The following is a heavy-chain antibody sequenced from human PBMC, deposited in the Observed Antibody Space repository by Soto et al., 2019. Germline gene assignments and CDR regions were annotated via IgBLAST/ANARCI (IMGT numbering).Heavy chain of an antibody. CDR3: AHPRGYGVFDAVDI. V-gene: IGHV3-23*01. J-gene: IGHJ3*02. D-gene: IGHD4-17*01. Sequence: GGSLRLSCAASGFMFSTNAMNWVRQAPGKGLEWVSAISSSGDSAYYAESVRGRFTISRDNSINTLYLQMRSLRPEDTAVYYCAHPRGYGVFDAVDIWGQGTMVTVSS. CDR2: ISSSGDSA. CDR1: GFMFSTNA.